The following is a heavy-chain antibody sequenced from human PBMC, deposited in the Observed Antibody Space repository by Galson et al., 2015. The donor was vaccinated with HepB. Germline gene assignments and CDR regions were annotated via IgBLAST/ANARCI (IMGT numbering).Heavy chain of an antibody. CDR3: ARDTQEEEGYYFDY. D-gene: IGHD2-15*01. CDR2: ISYDGSNK. J-gene: IGHJ4*02. V-gene: IGHV3-30*04. Sequence: SLRLSCAASGFTFSSYAMHWVRQAPGKGLEWVAVISYDGSNKYYADSVKGRFTISRDNSKNTLYLQMNSLRAEDTAVYYCARDTQEEEGYYFDYWGQGTLVTVSS. CDR1: GFTFSSYA.